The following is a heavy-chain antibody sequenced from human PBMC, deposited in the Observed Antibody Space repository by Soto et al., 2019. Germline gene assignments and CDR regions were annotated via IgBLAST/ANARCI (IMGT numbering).Heavy chain of an antibody. CDR1: GGTFSTSG. V-gene: IGHV1-69*01. CDR3: ARGRLDVILILQGLTEGFTY. J-gene: IGHJ4*02. D-gene: IGHD3-16*01. CDR2: IIPNFGTP. Sequence: LVQSGPEVKQFGSSVRVSCKASGGTFSTSGFNWVRQAPGQGLEWMGGIIPNFGTPNYAQKFQDRITITADEVTSTVYMELISLGSEDTAVYYCARGRLDVILILQGLTEGFTYWGQGALVTVSS.